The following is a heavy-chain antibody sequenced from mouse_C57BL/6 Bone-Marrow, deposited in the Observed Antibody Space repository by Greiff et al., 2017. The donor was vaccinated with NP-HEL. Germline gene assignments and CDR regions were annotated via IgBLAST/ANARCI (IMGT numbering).Heavy chain of an antibody. V-gene: IGHV1-55*01. D-gene: IGHD1-1*01. CDR3: ARDITTVVGDY. J-gene: IGHJ2*01. CDR1: GYTFTSYW. CDR2: FYPGSGST. Sequence: QVQLQQPGAELVKPGASVKMSCKASGYTFTSYWITWVKQRPGQGLEWIGDFYPGSGSTNYNEKFKSKATLTVDTSSSTAYMQLSSLTSEDSAVYYCARDITTVVGDYWGKGTTLTVSS.